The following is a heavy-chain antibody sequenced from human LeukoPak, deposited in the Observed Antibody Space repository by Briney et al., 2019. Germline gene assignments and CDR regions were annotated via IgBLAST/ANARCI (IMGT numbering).Heavy chain of an antibody. CDR2: IYSGGST. D-gene: IGHD6-6*01. J-gene: IGHJ4*02. CDR1: GFTVSSNY. CDR3: ARDTDYSSSPIVYFDY. Sequence: GGSLRLSCAASGFTVSSNYMSGVRQAPGKGLEWVSVIYSGGSTYYADSVKGRFTISRDNSKSTLYLQMNSRRAEDTAVYYCARDTDYSSSPIVYFDYWGQGTLVTVSS. V-gene: IGHV3-66*02.